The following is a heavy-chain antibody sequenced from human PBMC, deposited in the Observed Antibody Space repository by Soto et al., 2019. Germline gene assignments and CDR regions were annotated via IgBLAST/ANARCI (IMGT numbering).Heavy chain of an antibody. CDR1: GGTFSSYA. V-gene: IGHV1-69*13. CDR3: ARDRKQQLAPPAVVGPIYYGMDV. Sequence: ASVKVSCKASGGTFSSYAISWVRQAPGQGLEWMGGIIPIFGTANYAQKFQGRVTVTADESTSTAYMELSSLRSEDTAVYYCARDRKQQLAPPAVVGPIYYGMDVWGQGTTVTVSS. D-gene: IGHD6-13*01. CDR2: IIPIFGTA. J-gene: IGHJ6*02.